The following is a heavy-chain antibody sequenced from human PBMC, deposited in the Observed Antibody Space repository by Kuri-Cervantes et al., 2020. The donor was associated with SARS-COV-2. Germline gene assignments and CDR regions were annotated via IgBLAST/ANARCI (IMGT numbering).Heavy chain of an antibody. D-gene: IGHD1-26*01. J-gene: IGHJ5*02. CDR2: ISYDGSNK. CDR1: GFTFSSYG. Sequence: GGSLRLSCAASGFTFSSYGMHWVRQAPGKGLEWVAVISYDGSNKYYADSVKGRFTISRDNFKNTLYLQMNSLRAEDTAVYYCAKVGGKELVGANVRWFDPWGQGTLVTVSS. CDR3: AKVGGKELVGANVRWFDP. V-gene: IGHV3-30*18.